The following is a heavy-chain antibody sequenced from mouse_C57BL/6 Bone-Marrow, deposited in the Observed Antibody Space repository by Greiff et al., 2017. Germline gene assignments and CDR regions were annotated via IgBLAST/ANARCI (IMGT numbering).Heavy chain of an antibody. V-gene: IGHV1-81*01. J-gene: IGHJ4*01. Sequence: QVQLQQSGAELARPGASVKLSCKASGYTFTSYGISWVKQRTGPGLEWIGEIYPRSGNTYYNEKFKGKATLTADKSSSTAYMELRSLTSEDSAVYFCAAMYYYGSSYYYAMDYWGQGTSVTVSS. CDR1: GYTFTSYG. D-gene: IGHD1-1*01. CDR2: IYPRSGNT. CDR3: AAMYYYGSSYYYAMDY.